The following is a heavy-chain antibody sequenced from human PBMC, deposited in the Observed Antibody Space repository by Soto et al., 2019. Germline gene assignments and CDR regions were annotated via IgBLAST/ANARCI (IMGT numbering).Heavy chain of an antibody. CDR2: IYHSGST. CDR1: GGSISSGGYY. Sequence: QVQLQESGPGLVKPSQTLSHTCTASGGSISSGGYYWSWIRQHPGKGLEWIGYIYHSGSTYYNPSLKSRVTXSXNXXKNHFSLKVSSVTAADTAVYYCAREAAWILNWFDPWGQGTLVTVSS. V-gene: IGHV4-31*03. J-gene: IGHJ5*02. D-gene: IGHD5-18*01. CDR3: AREAAWILNWFDP.